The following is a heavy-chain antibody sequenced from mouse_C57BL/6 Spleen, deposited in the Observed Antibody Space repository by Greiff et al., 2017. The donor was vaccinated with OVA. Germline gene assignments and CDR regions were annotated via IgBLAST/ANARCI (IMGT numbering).Heavy chain of an antibody. J-gene: IGHJ2*01. D-gene: IGHD1-1*01. CDR2: IYPGDGDT. V-gene: IGHV1-82*01. Sequence: QVQLQQSGPELVKPGASVKISCKASGYAFSSSWMNWVKQRPGRGLEWIGRIYPGDGDTNYNGKFKGKATLTADKSSSTAYMQLSSLTSEDSAVYFCAKGVPYYYGSSWFDYWGQGTTLTVSS. CDR1: GYAFSSSW. CDR3: AKGVPYYYGSSWFDY.